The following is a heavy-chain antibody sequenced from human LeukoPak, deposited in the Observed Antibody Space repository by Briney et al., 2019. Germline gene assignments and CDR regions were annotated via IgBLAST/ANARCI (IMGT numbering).Heavy chain of an antibody. Sequence: GGSLRLSCAVSGFTFSSYWMTWVRQAPGKGLEWVSAISGSGGSTYYADSVKGRFTISRDNSKNTLYLQMNSLRAEDTAVYYCAKNVAVTTPVDYWGQGTLVTVSS. CDR3: AKNVAVTTPVDY. D-gene: IGHD4-17*01. CDR2: ISGSGGST. V-gene: IGHV3-23*01. CDR1: GFTFSSYW. J-gene: IGHJ4*02.